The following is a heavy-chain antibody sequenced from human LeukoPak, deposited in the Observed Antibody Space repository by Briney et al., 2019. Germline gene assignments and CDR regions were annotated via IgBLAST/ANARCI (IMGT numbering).Heavy chain of an antibody. D-gene: IGHD3-3*01. CDR1: GGSISSNSYC. J-gene: IGHJ4*02. V-gene: IGHV4-39*01. Sequence: SETLSLTCTVSGGSISSNSYCWGWIRQPPGKGLEWIGTIYYSGSTSYNPSLKSRVTISEDTSKNQFSLNLSSVTATDTAVYYCVWRSGYSQIDSWGQGTLVTVSS. CDR2: IYYSGST. CDR3: VWRSGYSQIDS.